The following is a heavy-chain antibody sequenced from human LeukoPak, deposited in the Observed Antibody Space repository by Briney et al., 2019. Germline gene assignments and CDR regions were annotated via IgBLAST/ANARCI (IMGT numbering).Heavy chain of an antibody. D-gene: IGHD6-13*01. J-gene: IGHJ6*03. Sequence: PSETLSLTCTVSGGSISRYYWSWIRQPPGKGLEWIGYIYYSGSTNYNPSLKSRVTISVDTSKNQFSLKLSSVTAADTAVYYCARDRFRAAAGRNYYYMDVWGKGTTVTVSS. CDR2: IYYSGST. CDR3: ARDRFRAAAGRNYYYMDV. CDR1: GGSISRYY. V-gene: IGHV4-59*01.